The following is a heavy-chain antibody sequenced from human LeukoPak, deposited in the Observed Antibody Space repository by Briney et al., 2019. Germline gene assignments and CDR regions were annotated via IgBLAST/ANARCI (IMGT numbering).Heavy chain of an antibody. J-gene: IGHJ4*02. Sequence: TGGSLRLSCAASGFIFSNYAMSWVRQAPGKGLEWVSAIRDSGSSTHYADSVKGRFTTSRDNSKNTLFLQMNSLRAEDTAIYYCAKYGPQDSGSSHFDYWGQGALVTVSS. CDR3: AKYGPQDSGSSHFDY. CDR1: GFIFSNYA. CDR2: IRDSGSST. V-gene: IGHV3-23*01. D-gene: IGHD1-26*01.